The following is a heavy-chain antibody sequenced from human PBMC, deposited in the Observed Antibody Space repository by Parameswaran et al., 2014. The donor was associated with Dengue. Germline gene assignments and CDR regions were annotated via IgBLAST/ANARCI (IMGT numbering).Heavy chain of an antibody. CDR2: IYWDDDK. J-gene: IGHJ5*02. CDR3: AHDKEVRGYNWFDP. Sequence: PGKALEWLALIYWDDDKRYSPSLKSRLTITKDTSKNQVVLTMTNMDPVDTATYYCAHDKEVRGYNWFDPWGQGTLVTVSS. V-gene: IGHV2-5*02. D-gene: IGHD3-16*01.